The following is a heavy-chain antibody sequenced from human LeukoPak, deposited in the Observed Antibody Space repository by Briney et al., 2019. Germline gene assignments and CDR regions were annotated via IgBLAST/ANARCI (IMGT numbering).Heavy chain of an antibody. D-gene: IGHD3-22*01. CDR3: AKGANYDSSGYYYVLWFDP. Sequence: GGSLRLSCAASGFTFSSYAMSWVRQAPGKGLEWVSAISGSGGSTYYADSVKGRFTISRDNSKNTLYLQMNSLRAEDTAVYYCAKGANYDSSGYYYVLWFDPWGQGTLVTVSS. J-gene: IGHJ5*02. V-gene: IGHV3-23*01. CDR2: ISGSGGST. CDR1: GFTFSSYA.